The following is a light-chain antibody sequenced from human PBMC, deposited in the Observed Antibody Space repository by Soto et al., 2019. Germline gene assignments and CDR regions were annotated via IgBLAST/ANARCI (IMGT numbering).Light chain of an antibody. CDR3: QSYDSSLSASYV. CDR2: GNT. CDR1: SSNIGAGYA. Sequence: QSVLTQPPSVSGAPGQMVTISCNGSSSNIGAGYAVHWYQQLPGKAPKLLIYGNTNRPSGVPDRFSGSKSGTSASLAITGLQAEDEADYYCQSYDSSLSASYVFGGGTKVTVL. V-gene: IGLV1-40*01. J-gene: IGLJ1*01.